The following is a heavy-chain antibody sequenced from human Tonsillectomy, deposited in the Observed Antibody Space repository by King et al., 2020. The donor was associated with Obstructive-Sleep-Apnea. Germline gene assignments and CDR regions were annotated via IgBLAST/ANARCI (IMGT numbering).Heavy chain of an antibody. J-gene: IGHJ5*02. V-gene: IGHV3-23*04. CDR3: AKGDGMITFGGVIVTKSWFDP. D-gene: IGHD3-16*02. CDR1: GFTFSSYA. CDR2: ISGSGGST. Sequence: VQLVESGGGLVQPGGSLRLSCAASGFTFSSYAMSWVRQAPGKGLEWVSAISGSGGSTYYADSVQGRFTISRDNSKNTLYLQMNSLRAEDTAVYYCAKGDGMITFGGVIVTKSWFDPWGQGTLVTVSS.